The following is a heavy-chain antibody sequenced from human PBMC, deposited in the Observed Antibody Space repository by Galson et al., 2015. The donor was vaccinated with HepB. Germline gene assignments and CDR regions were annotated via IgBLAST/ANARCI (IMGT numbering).Heavy chain of an antibody. CDR2: INEDGSTK. J-gene: IGHJ4*02. D-gene: IGHD1/OR15-1a*01. V-gene: IGHV3-7*03. CDR1: GFSFSDSW. Sequence: SLRLSCAASGFSFSDSWMTWVRQSAGRGLEWVANINEDGSTKFYLDSVKGRFTISRDNAKNSVTLQMNNLRADDTAVYYCARGNNPNYWGQGTLVTVSS. CDR3: ARGNNPNY.